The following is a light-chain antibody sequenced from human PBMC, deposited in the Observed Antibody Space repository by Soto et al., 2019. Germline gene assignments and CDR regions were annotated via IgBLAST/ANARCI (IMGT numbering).Light chain of an antibody. CDR2: DVS. Sequence: QSVLTQPASVSGSPGQWITISCTGTSSDVGCYNYVSWYQQHPGKAPKLMIYDVSNRPSGVSNRFSGSKSVNTASLTISGLQEEEAADYYCRSYSSSSTDVFGAGTKLTVL. V-gene: IGLV2-14*01. J-gene: IGLJ1*01. CDR3: RSYSSSSTDV. CDR1: SSDVGCYNY.